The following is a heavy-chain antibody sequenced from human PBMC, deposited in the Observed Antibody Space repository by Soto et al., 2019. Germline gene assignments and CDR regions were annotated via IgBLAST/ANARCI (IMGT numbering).Heavy chain of an antibody. V-gene: IGHV5-51*01. J-gene: IGHJ6*02. CDR1: GYSFTSYW. CDR3: ARGSYCSGGSCYDYYYYYGMDV. CDR2: IYPGDSDT. Sequence: RGESLKISCKGSGYSFTSYWIGWVRQMPGKGLEWMGIIYPGDSDTRYSPSFQGQVTISADKSISTAYLQWSSLKASDTAMYYCARGSYCSGGSCYDYYYYYGMDVWGQGTTVTVSS. D-gene: IGHD2-15*01.